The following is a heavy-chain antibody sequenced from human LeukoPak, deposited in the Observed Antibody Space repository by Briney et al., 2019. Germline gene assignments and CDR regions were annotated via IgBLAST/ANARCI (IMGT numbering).Heavy chain of an antibody. CDR3: ARDSGPLDY. Sequence: PGGSLRLSCAASGFTFDDYAMHWVRQAPGKGLEWVSLISWDGGSTYYADSVKGRFTISRDNSKNTLYLQMNSLRAEDTAVYYCARDSGPLDYWGQGTLVTVSS. V-gene: IGHV3-43D*03. CDR1: GFTFDDYA. CDR2: ISWDGGST. D-gene: IGHD5-12*01. J-gene: IGHJ4*02.